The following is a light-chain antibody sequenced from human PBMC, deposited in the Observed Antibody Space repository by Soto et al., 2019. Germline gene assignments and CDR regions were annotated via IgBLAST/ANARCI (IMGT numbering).Light chain of an antibody. Sequence: QSALAQPPSASGSPGQSVTITCTGTNSDVGTYNYVSWYQHHPGKAPKFMIYEVSKRPLGVPDLFSGSKSGNTSSLTVSGLQAEDEADYYGSSYAGSNNLVFGGGTKLTVL. V-gene: IGLV2-8*01. CDR3: SSYAGSNNLV. CDR2: EVS. CDR1: NSDVGTYNY. J-gene: IGLJ2*01.